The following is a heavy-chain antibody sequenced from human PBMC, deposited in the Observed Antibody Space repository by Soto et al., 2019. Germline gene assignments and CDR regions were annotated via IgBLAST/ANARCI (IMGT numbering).Heavy chain of an antibody. Sequence: SETLSLTCTVSGGSISSGGYYWSWIRQHPGKGLEWIGYIYYSGSTYYNPSLKSRVTISVDTSKNKFSLKLSSVTAADTAVYYCARESIWGSYRSFDYWGQGTLVTVSS. V-gene: IGHV4-31*03. CDR2: IYYSGST. CDR1: GGSISSGGYY. D-gene: IGHD3-16*02. J-gene: IGHJ4*02. CDR3: ARESIWGSYRSFDY.